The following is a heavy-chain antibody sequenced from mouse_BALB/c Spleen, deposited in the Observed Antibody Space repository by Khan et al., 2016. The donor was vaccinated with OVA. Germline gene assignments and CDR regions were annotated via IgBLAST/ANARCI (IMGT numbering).Heavy chain of an antibody. CDR1: GFSLSRYN. D-gene: IGHD2-14*01. CDR3: ARAYYRYDGYYAMDY. CDR2: IWGGGGT. V-gene: IGHV2-6-4*01. Sequence: VMLVESGPGLVAPSQSLSITCTVSGFSLSRYNIHWVRQPPGKGLEWLGMIWGGGGTDYNSTLKSRLSISKDTSKSQVFLKMNSLQTDDTAMYYCARAYYRYDGYYAMDYWGQGTSVTVSS. J-gene: IGHJ4*01.